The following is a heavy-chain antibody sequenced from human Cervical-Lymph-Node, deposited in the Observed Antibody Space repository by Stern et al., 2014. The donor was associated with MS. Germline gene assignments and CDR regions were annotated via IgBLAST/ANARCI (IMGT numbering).Heavy chain of an antibody. CDR1: GYTFTNYG. V-gene: IGHV1-18*01. Sequence: QVQLGQSGAEVKKPGASVKVSCKASGYTFTNYGISWVRQAPGQGLEWMGWVSGYNDETNYEEKFQGRFTMTPDKTTSTPHKELRGLRSVSTAVYYGARDPHIAVAGAGGGFDPWGQGTLVTVSS. CDR2: VSGYNDET. CDR3: ARDPHIAVAGAGGGFDP. J-gene: IGHJ5*02. D-gene: IGHD6-19*01.